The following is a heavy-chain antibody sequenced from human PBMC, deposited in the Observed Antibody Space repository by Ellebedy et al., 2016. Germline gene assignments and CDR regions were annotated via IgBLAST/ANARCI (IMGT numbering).Heavy chain of an antibody. CDR2: IISDGNTT. CDR1: GFTFSTYW. Sequence: GESLKISXAASGFTFSTYWMHWVRQAPGKGLVWVSRIISDGNTTHYADSVKGRFTISRDNAKSTMYLQMNSLRVEDTAVYYCARGDAVTRGLDFWGQGTLVTVSS. J-gene: IGHJ4*02. D-gene: IGHD2-15*01. CDR3: ARGDAVTRGLDF. V-gene: IGHV3-74*01.